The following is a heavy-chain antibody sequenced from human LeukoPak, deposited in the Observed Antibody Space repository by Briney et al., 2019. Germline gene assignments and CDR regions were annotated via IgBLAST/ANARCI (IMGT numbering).Heavy chain of an antibody. J-gene: IGHJ4*02. Sequence: PRGSLRLSCAASGFTFSNYWMHWVRQAPGKRLVWVSRISTDGSSTTYADSVKGRFAISRDNAKNTLYLEMNSLRAEDTAVYYCARDRYCTTTGCSDYWGQGTLVTVSS. CDR1: GFTFSNYW. D-gene: IGHD2-8*01. V-gene: IGHV3-74*03. CDR3: ARDRYCTTTGCSDY. CDR2: ISTDGSST.